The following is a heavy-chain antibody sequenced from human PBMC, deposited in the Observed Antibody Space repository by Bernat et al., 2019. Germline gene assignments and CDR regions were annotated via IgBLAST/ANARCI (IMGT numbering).Heavy chain of an antibody. CDR1: GASISSSNYY. CDR3: ARHADTDPHVTAFDI. J-gene: IGHJ3*02. CDR2: IYYSGST. Sequence: QLQLQESGPGLVKPSETLSLTCTVSGASISSSNYYWGWIRQPPGKGLEWIGSIYYSGSTYYNPPLKSRVTISVDTSRNQFSLKMSSATAADTALYYGARHADTDPHVTAFDIWGQGTMVTVSS. V-gene: IGHV4-39*01.